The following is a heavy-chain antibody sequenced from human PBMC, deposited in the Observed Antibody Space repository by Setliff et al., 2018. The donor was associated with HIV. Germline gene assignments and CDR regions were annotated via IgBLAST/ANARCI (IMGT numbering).Heavy chain of an antibody. J-gene: IGHJ4*02. CDR3: ARSTTAD. Sequence: ASVKVSCKASGYTFTEYYIRWVRQAPGQGLEWMGWIYPNTGGTNYAQKFQGRVTMTRDTSISTAYMELSRLRSDDTALYYCARSTTADWGLGTMVTVSS. CDR2: IYPNTGGT. CDR1: GYTFTEYY. D-gene: IGHD4-17*01. V-gene: IGHV1-2*02.